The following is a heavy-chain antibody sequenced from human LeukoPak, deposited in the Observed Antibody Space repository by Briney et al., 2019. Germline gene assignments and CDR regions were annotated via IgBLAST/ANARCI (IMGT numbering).Heavy chain of an antibody. J-gene: IGHJ6*02. Sequence: SESDSLTCTVSGGSISSYYWSWVRQPPGKGLQWVGYINYSATTTYNPSLKSRVTISVDTSKNQFALKLRSVTAADAAVYYCARNMHCSGSSCYPGLYYYYGMDVWGQGTTVTLSS. V-gene: IGHV4-59*08. CDR3: ARNMHCSGSSCYPGLYYYYGMDV. CDR1: GGSISSYY. CDR2: INYSATT. D-gene: IGHD2-15*01.